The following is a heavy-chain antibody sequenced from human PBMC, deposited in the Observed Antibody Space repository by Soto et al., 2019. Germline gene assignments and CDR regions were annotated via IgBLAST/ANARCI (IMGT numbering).Heavy chain of an antibody. CDR1: GYSFTSYW. Sequence: ESVKMSFKGSGYSFTSYWVAWVRQMPGKGLEWMGIVNPGDSDTRYSPSFQGQVTVSADKSISTAYLHWSSLKASDTAMYYCVRPDSNGYYAYWGQGTLVTVSS. V-gene: IGHV5-51*01. CDR3: VRPDSNGYYAY. CDR2: VNPGDSDT. J-gene: IGHJ4*02. D-gene: IGHD3-22*01.